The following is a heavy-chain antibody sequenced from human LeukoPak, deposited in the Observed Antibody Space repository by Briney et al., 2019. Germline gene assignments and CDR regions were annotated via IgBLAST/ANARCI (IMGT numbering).Heavy chain of an antibody. D-gene: IGHD4-23*01. Sequence: SQTLSLTCTVSGGSTSSGGYYWSWIRQHPGKGLEWIGYIYYSGSTYYNPSLKSRVTISVDASKNQFSLKLSSVTAADTAVYYCARVGTTVVTNWFDPWGQGTLVTVSS. CDR1: GGSTSSGGYY. CDR2: IYYSGST. J-gene: IGHJ5*02. V-gene: IGHV4-31*03. CDR3: ARVGTTVVTNWFDP.